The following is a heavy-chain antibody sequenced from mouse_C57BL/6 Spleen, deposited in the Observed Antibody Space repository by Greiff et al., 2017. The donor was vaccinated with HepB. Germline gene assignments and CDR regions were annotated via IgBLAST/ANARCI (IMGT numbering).Heavy chain of an antibody. CDR3: ASSKRGKTAQGYWYFDV. V-gene: IGHV1-39*01. Sequence: EVQLQQSGPELVKPGASVKISCKASGYSFTDYNMNWVKQSNGKSLEWIGVINPNYGTTSYNQKFKGKATLTVDQSSSTAYMQLNSLTSEDSAVYYCASSKRGKTAQGYWYFDVWGTGTTVTVSS. CDR2: INPNYGTT. D-gene: IGHD1-2*01. J-gene: IGHJ1*03. CDR1: GYSFTDYN.